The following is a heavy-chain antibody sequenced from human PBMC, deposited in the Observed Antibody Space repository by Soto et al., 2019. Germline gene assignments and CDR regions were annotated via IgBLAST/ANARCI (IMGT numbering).Heavy chain of an antibody. CDR3: ARDPGGYGDFGDY. CDR2: IWYDGSNK. V-gene: IGHV3-33*01. D-gene: IGHD4-17*01. Sequence: QVQLVESGGGVVQPGRSLRLSCAASGFTFSSYGMHWVRQAPGKGLEWVAVIWYDGSNKYYADSVKGRFTISRDNSKNTLYLQMNSLRAEDTAVYYCARDPGGYGDFGDYCCQGTLVTVSS. CDR1: GFTFSSYG. J-gene: IGHJ4*02.